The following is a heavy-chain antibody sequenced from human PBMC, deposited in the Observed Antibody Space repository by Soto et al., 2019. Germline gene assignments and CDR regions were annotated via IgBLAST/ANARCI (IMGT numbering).Heavy chain of an antibody. Sequence: SETLSLTCAVYGGSFSGYYWSWIRQPPGKGLEWIGEINHSGSTNYNPSLKSRVTISVDTSKNQFSLKLSSVTAADTAVYYCTVDYGDCSGGSCFPMDVWGKGTTVTVSS. V-gene: IGHV4-34*01. CDR3: TVDYGDCSGGSCFPMDV. D-gene: IGHD2-15*01. J-gene: IGHJ6*03. CDR1: GGSFSGYY. CDR2: INHSGST.